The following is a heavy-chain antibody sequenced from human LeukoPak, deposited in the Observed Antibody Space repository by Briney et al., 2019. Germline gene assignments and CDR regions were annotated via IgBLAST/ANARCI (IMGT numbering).Heavy chain of an antibody. CDR1: GFTFDDYG. V-gene: IGHV3-20*04. Sequence: PGGSLRLSCAASGFTFDDYGMSWVRQAPGKGLEWDSGINWNGGRTGYADSVKGRFTISRDNAKNSLYLQMNSLRAEDTALYYCARGFWYYDILTGYYTRTSFYYFDYWGQGTLVTVSS. CDR3: ARGFWYYDILTGYYTRTSFYYFDY. D-gene: IGHD3-9*01. CDR2: INWNGGRT. J-gene: IGHJ4*02.